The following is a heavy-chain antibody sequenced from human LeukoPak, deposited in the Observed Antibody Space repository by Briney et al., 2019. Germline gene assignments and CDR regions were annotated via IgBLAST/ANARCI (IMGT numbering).Heavy chain of an antibody. J-gene: IGHJ5*02. CDR3: AREGFGFRGVIIYGFDP. Sequence: VASVKVSCKASGYTFTGYYMHWVRQAPGQGLEWMGWINPNSGGTNYAQKFQGRVTMTRDTSISTAYMELSRLRSDDTAVYYRAREGFGFRGVIIYGFDPWGQGTLVTVSS. V-gene: IGHV1-2*02. CDR2: INPNSGGT. CDR1: GYTFTGYY. D-gene: IGHD3-10*01.